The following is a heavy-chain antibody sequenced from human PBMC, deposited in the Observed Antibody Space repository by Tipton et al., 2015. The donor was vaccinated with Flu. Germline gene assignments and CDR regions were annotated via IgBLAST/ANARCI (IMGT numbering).Heavy chain of an antibody. CDR2: IDHSGTT. D-gene: IGHD3-10*01. Sequence: TLSLTCVVHGGSFSGNYWSWIRRSPGKGLEWIGEIDHSGTTNYSPSLKSRVTISRDTSKIQFSLNMGSVTAADTAVYYCARSVVGSGCQYPVGYYYYGMDVWGQGTTVTVSS. CDR3: ARSVVGSGCQYPVGYYYYGMDV. V-gene: IGHV4-34*01. CDR1: GGSFSGNY. J-gene: IGHJ6*02.